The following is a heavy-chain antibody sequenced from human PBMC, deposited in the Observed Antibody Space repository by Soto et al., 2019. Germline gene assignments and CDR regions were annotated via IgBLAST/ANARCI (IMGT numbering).Heavy chain of an antibody. CDR2: IEHDGSDT. D-gene: IGHD3-22*01. V-gene: IGHV3-7*01. CDR1: GFSFSSYW. CDR3: ARERHYYDRSGYQGY. J-gene: IGHJ4*02. Sequence: EVQLVESGGTLVQPGGSLRLSCAASGFSFSSYWMSWVRQAPGGGLEWVANIEHDGSDTYYVDSVKGRFTVSRDNAKNFLYLQMNSLRVEDTAVYYCARERHYYDRSGYQGYWGQGTLVTVSS.